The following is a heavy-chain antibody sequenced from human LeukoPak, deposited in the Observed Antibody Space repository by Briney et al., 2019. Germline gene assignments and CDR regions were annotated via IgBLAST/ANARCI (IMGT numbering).Heavy chain of an antibody. Sequence: GGSLRLSCAASGFTFSSYEMNWVRQAPGKGLEWVSYISSSGSTIYYADSVKGRFTISRDNAKNSLYLQMNSLRAEDTAVYYCARVEIGVATMPYFDYWGQGTLVTVSS. CDR3: ARVEIGVATMPYFDY. CDR1: GFTFSSYE. D-gene: IGHD5-12*01. V-gene: IGHV3-48*03. CDR2: ISSSGSTI. J-gene: IGHJ4*02.